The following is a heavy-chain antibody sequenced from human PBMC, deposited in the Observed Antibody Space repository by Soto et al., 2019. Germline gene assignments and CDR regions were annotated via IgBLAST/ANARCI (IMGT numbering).Heavy chain of an antibody. CDR3: AKDSTTLGVPPPNDWFDP. Sequence: EVQLLESGGGLVQPGGSLRLSCAASGFTFSSYAMSWVRQAPGKGLEWVSAISGSGGSTYYADSVKGRFTISRDNSKNTLKLQRNSLRAEDTAVDYGAKDSTTLGVPPPNDWFDPWGQGTLVTVSS. CDR1: GFTFSSYA. CDR2: ISGSGGST. J-gene: IGHJ5*02. V-gene: IGHV3-23*01. D-gene: IGHD3-3*01.